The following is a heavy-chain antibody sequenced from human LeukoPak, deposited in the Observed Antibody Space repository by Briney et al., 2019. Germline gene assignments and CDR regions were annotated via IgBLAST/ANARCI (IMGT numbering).Heavy chain of an antibody. J-gene: IGHJ5*02. V-gene: IGHV4-39*01. D-gene: IGHD3-3*01. CDR2: IYYSGST. CDR3: ARHARLEMWGYNWFDP. Sequence: SETLSLTCTVSGGSISSSSYYWGWIRQPPGKGLEWIGSIYYSGSTYYNPSLKSRVTISVDTSKNQFSLKLSSVTAADTAVYYCARHARLEMWGYNWFDPWGQGTLVTVSS. CDR1: GGSISSSSYY.